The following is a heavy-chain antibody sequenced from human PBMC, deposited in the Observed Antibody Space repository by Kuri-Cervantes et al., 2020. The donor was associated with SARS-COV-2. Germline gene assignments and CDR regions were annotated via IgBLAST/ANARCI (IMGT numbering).Heavy chain of an antibody. CDR2: IDWDDDK. CDR1: GFSLSTSGMR. V-gene: IGHV2-70*04. CDR3: ARVGGGSYYDY. J-gene: IGHJ4*02. D-gene: IGHD1-26*01. Sequence: SGPTLVHPTQTLTLTCTFSGFSLSTSGMRVSWIRQPPVKALEWLARIDWDDDKFYRTSLKPRLTISKVTSKNQVVLTMTNMDPVDTATYYCARVGGGSYYDYWGQGTLVTVSS.